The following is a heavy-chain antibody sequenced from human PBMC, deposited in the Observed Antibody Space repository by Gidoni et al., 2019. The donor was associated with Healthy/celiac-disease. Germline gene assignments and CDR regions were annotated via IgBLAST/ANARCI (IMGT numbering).Heavy chain of an antibody. CDR2: IYPGDSDT. CDR1: GYSFTRYW. J-gene: IGHJ4*02. D-gene: IGHD6-19*01. V-gene: IGHV5-51*01. Sequence: EVQLVQSGAEVKKPGESLKISCTGSGYSFTRYWLGWVRQMPGKGLEWMGIIYPGDSDTRYSPSFQGQVTISADKSISTAYLQWSSLKASDTAMYYCARHEQGQWLAPRYFDYWGQGTLVTVSS. CDR3: ARHEQGQWLAPRYFDY.